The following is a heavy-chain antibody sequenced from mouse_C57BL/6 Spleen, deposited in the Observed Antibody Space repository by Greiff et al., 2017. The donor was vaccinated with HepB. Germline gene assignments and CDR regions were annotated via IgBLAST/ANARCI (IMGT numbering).Heavy chain of an antibody. CDR3: ARSPTYYGSNHYFDY. Sequence: VQLQQSGAELVKPGASVKLSCKASGYTFTSYWMHWVKQRPGQGLEWIGMIHPNSGSTNYNEKFKSKATLTVDKSSSTAYMQLSSLTSEDSAVYYCARSPTYYGSNHYFDYWGQGTTLTVSS. CDR1: GYTFTSYW. V-gene: IGHV1-64*01. CDR2: IHPNSGST. D-gene: IGHD1-1*01. J-gene: IGHJ2*01.